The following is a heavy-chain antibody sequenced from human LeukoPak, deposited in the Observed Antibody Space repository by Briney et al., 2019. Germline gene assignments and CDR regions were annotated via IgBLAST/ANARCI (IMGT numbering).Heavy chain of an antibody. CDR2: ISSRGSTI. J-gene: IGHJ4*02. D-gene: IGHD6-19*01. Sequence: GGSLRLSCAASGFSFNTYEMNWVRQAPGKGMEWVSYISSRGSTIFYADSVKGRFTISRDNAKSSLHLQMSGLRAEDTAVYYCAGGKQWSQGTFDYWGQGTLVTVSS. CDR3: AGGKQWSQGTFDY. V-gene: IGHV3-48*03. CDR1: GFSFNTYE.